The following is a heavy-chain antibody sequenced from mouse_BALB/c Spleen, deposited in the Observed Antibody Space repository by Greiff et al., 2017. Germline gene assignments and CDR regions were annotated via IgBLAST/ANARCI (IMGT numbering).Heavy chain of an antibody. CDR1: GFSLTSYG. CDR2: IWSGGST. J-gene: IGHJ3*01. D-gene: IGHD2-1*01. Sequence: QVQLQQSGPGLVQPSQSLSITCTVSGFSLTSYGVHWVRQSPGKGLEWLGVIWSGGSTDYNAAFISRLSLSKDNSKSQVFFKMNSLQANDTAIYYCARNRGGNYFAYWGQGTLVTVSA. CDR3: ARNRGGNYFAY. V-gene: IGHV2-2*02.